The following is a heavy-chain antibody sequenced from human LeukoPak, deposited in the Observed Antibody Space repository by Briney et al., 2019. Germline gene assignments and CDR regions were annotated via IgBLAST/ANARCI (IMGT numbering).Heavy chain of an antibody. Sequence: SGGSLRLSCAASGFTFSSYSMNWVRQAPGKGLEWVSSISSSSSYIYYADSVKGRFTISRDNAKNSLYLQMNSLRAEDTAVYYCAREPAYCSSTSCYPRYFDYWGQGTLVTVSS. D-gene: IGHD2-2*01. CDR2: ISSSSSYI. V-gene: IGHV3-21*01. CDR3: AREPAYCSSTSCYPRYFDY. J-gene: IGHJ4*02. CDR1: GFTFSSYS.